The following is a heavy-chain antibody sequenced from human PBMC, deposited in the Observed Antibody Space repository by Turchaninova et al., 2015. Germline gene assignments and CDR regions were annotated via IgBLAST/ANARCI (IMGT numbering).Heavy chain of an antibody. CDR1: GFSISNYA. CDR3: ARHGCSCDNCYYAFNL. V-gene: IGHV3-23*04. Sequence: EVQLVESGGGLVQPGGSLRLSCAASGFSISNYAMIWVRLAPGKGLGWVSSISGSDITTHKPESGKIHFTSSRDNSKNAMYLQMNNLKAEDTAIYYCARHGCSCDNCYYAFNLWGQGTMVTVSS. CDR2: ISGSDITT. D-gene: IGHD2-15*01. J-gene: IGHJ3*01.